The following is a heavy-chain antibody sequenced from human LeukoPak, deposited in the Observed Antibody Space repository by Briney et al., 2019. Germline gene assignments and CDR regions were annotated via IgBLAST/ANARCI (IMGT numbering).Heavy chain of an antibody. CDR3: ARGPSRYYDFWSGYSRPGNWFDP. Sequence: ASLKVSCKASGYTFTSYDINWVRQATGQGLEWMGWMNPNSGNTGYAQKFQGRVTMTRNTSISTAYMELSSLRSEDTAVYYCARGPSRYYDFWSGYSRPGNWFDPWGQGTLVTVSS. CDR1: GYTFTSYD. V-gene: IGHV1-8*01. CDR2: MNPNSGNT. D-gene: IGHD3-3*01. J-gene: IGHJ5*02.